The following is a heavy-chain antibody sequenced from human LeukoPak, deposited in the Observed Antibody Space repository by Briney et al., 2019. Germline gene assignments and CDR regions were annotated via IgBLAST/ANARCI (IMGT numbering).Heavy chain of an antibody. V-gene: IGHV3-30-3*01. CDR1: GFTFSSYA. CDR3: ARESTPDDYGDLHFDY. J-gene: IGHJ4*02. D-gene: IGHD4-17*01. CDR2: ISYDGSNK. Sequence: GGSLRLSCAASGFTFSSYAMHWVRQAPGKGLEWVAVISYDGSNKYYADSVKGRSTISRDNSKNTLYLQMNSLRAEDTAVYYCARESTPDDYGDLHFDYWGQGTLVTVSS.